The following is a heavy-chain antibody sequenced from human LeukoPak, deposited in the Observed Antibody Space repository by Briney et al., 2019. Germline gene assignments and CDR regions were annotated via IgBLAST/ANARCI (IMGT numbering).Heavy chain of an antibody. V-gene: IGHV3-48*01. CDR3: AKDARSNYYDSTGYGDY. D-gene: IGHD3-22*01. CDR2: ISSSGSTK. Sequence: GGSLRLSCGASGITFSSYSMNWVRQAPGKGLEWVSYISSSGSTKYYADSVKGRFTISRDNSKNTLYLQMNSLRAEDTAVYYCAKDARSNYYDSTGYGDYWGQGTLVTVSS. J-gene: IGHJ4*02. CDR1: GITFSSYS.